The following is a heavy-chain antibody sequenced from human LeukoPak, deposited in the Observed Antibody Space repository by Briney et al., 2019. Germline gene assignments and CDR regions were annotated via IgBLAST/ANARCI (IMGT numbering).Heavy chain of an antibody. CDR2: ISGSGGST. Sequence: GGSLRLSCAASGFTFSSYAMSWVRQAPGKGLEWVSAISGSGGSTYYADSVKGRCTISRDNSKNTLYLQMNSLRAEDTAVYYCAKDRPANWNYVRYFDYWGQGTLVTVSS. CDR1: GFTFSSYA. J-gene: IGHJ4*02. V-gene: IGHV3-23*01. CDR3: AKDRPANWNYVRYFDY. D-gene: IGHD1-7*01.